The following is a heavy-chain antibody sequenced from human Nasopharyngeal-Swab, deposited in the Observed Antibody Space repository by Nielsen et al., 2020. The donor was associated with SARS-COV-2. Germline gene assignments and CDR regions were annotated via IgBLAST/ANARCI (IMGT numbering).Heavy chain of an antibody. CDR1: GGSFSGYY. CDR3: ARGGYSSGWVVY. J-gene: IGHJ4*02. Sequence: GSLRLSCAVYGGSFSGYYWGWIRQPPGKGLEWIGSIYHSGSTYYNPSLKSRVTISVDTSKNQFSLKLSSVTAADTAVYYCARGGYSSGWVVYWGQGTLVTVSS. D-gene: IGHD6-19*01. CDR2: IYHSGST. V-gene: IGHV4-38-2*01.